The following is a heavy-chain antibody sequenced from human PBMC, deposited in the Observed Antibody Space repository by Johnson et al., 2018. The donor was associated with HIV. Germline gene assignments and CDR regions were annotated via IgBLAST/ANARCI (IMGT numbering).Heavy chain of an antibody. D-gene: IGHD1-26*01. J-gene: IGHJ3*02. CDR3: ARDRYIKGASTGFDI. Sequence: VQLVESGGGVVRPGGSLRLSCAASGFTFDDYGMSWVRQAPGKGLEWVSGINSGGSTYYADSVKGRFTISRDNSKNTLYLQMNSLSAEDTAVYYCARDRYIKGASTGFDIWGQGTMVTVSS. CDR1: GFTFDDYG. CDR2: INSGGST. V-gene: IGHV3-20*04.